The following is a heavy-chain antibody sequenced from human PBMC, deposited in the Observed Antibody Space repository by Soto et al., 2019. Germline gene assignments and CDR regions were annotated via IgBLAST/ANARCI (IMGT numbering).Heavy chain of an antibody. CDR2: IYPSGSA. V-gene: IGHV4-30-2*01. CDR1: GCSISGGGYS. J-gene: IGHJ6*02. CDR3: AREIFPYGMDV. D-gene: IGHD3-3*01. Sequence: TMSLTCGVSGCSISGGGYSWSWIRQPPGRGLEWIGNIYPSGSANYITTLKTRVTISVDTSMNQFTLNLGSVTAADTAVYYCAREIFPYGMDVWGPGTTVTGSS.